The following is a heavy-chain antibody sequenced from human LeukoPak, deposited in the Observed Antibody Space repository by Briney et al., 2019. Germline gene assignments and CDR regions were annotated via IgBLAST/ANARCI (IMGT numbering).Heavy chain of an antibody. V-gene: IGHV3-53*01. D-gene: IGHD2-2*01. CDR3: ARGYCSSTSCFLFDY. CDR2: IYSGGST. CDR1: GFTFSNYW. J-gene: IGHJ4*02. Sequence: GGSLRLSCAASGFTFSNYWMTWVRQGPGKGLEWVSVIYSGGSTYYSDSVKGRFTISRDNSKNTLYLQMNSLRAEDTAVYYCARGYCSSTSCFLFDYWGQGTLVTVSS.